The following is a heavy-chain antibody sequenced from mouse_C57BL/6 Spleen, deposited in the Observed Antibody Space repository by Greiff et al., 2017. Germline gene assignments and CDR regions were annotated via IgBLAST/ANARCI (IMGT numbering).Heavy chain of an antibody. D-gene: IGHD1-1*01. CDR2: ISDGGSYT. J-gene: IGHJ1*03. V-gene: IGHV5-4*01. CDR1: GFTFSSYA. CDR3: ARDRDYYGSSYRWYFDV. Sequence: EVQGVESGGGLVKPGGSLKLSCAASGFTFSSYAMSWVRQTPEKRLEWVATISDGGSYTYYPDNVKGRFTISRDNAKNNLYLQMSHLKSEDTAMYYCARDRDYYGSSYRWYFDVWGTGTTVTVSS.